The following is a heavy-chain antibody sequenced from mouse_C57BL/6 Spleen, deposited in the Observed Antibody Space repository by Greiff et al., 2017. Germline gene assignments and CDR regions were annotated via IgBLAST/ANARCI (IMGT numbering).Heavy chain of an antibody. V-gene: IGHV1-82*01. D-gene: IGHD2-5*01. CDR1: GYAFSSSW. CDR3: AREETYYSNYAWFAY. J-gene: IGHJ3*01. CDR2: IYPGDGDT. Sequence: QVQLQQSGPELVKPGASVKISCKASGYAFSSSWMNWVKQRPGKGLEWIGRIYPGDGDTNYNGKFKGKATLTADKSSSTAYMQLSSLTSEDSAVYFCAREETYYSNYAWFAYWGQGTLGTVSA.